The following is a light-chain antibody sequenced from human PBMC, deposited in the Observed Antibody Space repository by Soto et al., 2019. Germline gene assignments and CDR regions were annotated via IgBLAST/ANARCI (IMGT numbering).Light chain of an antibody. Sequence: IQMTQTPSTLSASVRDRVTNTCRASQSISSWLAWYQQKPGKAPKLLIYDASSLESGVPSRFSGSGSGTEFTLTISSLQPDDFATYYCQQYNSYSSWTFGQGTKV. CDR3: QQYNSYSSWT. V-gene: IGKV1-5*01. CDR1: QSISSW. J-gene: IGKJ1*01. CDR2: DAS.